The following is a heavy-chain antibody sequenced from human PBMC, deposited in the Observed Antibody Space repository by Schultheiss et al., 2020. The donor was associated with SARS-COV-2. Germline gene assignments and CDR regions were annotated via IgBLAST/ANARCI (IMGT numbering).Heavy chain of an antibody. J-gene: IGHJ4*02. V-gene: IGHV4-61*01. CDR1: GGSVSSGSYY. D-gene: IGHD2-2*01. CDR3: ARDRPAADPFDY. Sequence: SQTLSLTCTVSGGSVSSGSYYWSWIRQPPGKGLEWIGYIYYSGSTNFNPSLTNYNPSLKSRVTISVDTSKNQFSLKLSSVTAADTAVYYCARDRPAADPFDYWGQGTLVTVSS. CDR2: IYYSGSTNFNPSLT.